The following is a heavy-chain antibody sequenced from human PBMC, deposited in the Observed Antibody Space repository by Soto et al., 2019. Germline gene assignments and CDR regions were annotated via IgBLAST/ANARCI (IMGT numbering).Heavy chain of an antibody. Sequence: EVQLVESGGGLVQPGGSLRLSCAASGFTFSSYDMHWVRQATGKGLEWVSAIGTAGDTYYPGSVKGRFTISRENAKNSLYLQMNSLRAGDTAVYYCARAYSSSWYLDSWGQGTLVTVSS. V-gene: IGHV3-13*04. CDR2: IGTAGDT. J-gene: IGHJ4*02. D-gene: IGHD6-13*01. CDR3: ARAYSSSWYLDS. CDR1: GFTFSSYD.